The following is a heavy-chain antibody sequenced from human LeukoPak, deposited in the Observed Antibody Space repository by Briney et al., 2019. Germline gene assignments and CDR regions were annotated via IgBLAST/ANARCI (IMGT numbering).Heavy chain of an antibody. CDR2: INPRSGGT. V-gene: IGHV1-2*02. Sequence: ASVKVSCKASGYTFTDYYTHWVRQAPGQGLEWMGWINPRSGGTNYAQKFQGRVTMTRDTSISAAYMDLSRLISDDTAVYYCARFDQVSETAGGYWGQGTLVTVSS. D-gene: IGHD5/OR15-5a*01. J-gene: IGHJ4*02. CDR3: ARFDQVSETAGGY. CDR1: GYTFTDYY.